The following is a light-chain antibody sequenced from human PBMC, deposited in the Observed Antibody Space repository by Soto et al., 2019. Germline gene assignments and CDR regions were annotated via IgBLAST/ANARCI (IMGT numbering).Light chain of an antibody. CDR3: QQRSNWIT. Sequence: EIVLTQSPATLSLSPGERATLSCRASQSVSSYLAWYQQKRGQAPRLLIYDASTRATGIPARFSGSGSGTDFTLTISSLDPEDFAVYYCQQRSNWITFGQGTRLEIK. J-gene: IGKJ5*01. V-gene: IGKV3-11*01. CDR1: QSVSSY. CDR2: DAS.